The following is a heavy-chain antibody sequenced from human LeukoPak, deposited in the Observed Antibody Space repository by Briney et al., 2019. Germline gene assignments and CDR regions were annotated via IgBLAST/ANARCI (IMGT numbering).Heavy chain of an antibody. D-gene: IGHD3-22*01. V-gene: IGHV3-23*01. Sequence: GGSLRLSCAASGFRFRNYAMSWVRQAPGKGLEWVSAISESGGTTYYADSVKGRFTISRDDTKHSLYLQMNSLRPEDTAVYYCARGSGDVSGYYLWGQGTLVTVSS. CDR2: ISESGGTT. CDR1: GFRFRNYA. J-gene: IGHJ4*02. CDR3: ARGSGDVSGYYL.